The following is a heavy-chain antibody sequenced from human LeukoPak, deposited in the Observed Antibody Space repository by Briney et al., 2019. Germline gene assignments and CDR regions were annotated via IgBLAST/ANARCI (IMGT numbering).Heavy chain of an antibody. CDR3: ARLLWFGELPSGMDV. J-gene: IGHJ6*02. V-gene: IGHV4-30-2*01. D-gene: IGHD3-10*01. Sequence: PSETLSLTCTVSGGSISSGGYYWSWIRQPPGKGLEWIGYIYHSGSTYYNPSLKSRVTISVDRSKNQFSLKLSSVTAADTAVYYCARLLWFGELPSGMDVWGQGTTVTVSS. CDR1: GGSISSGGYY. CDR2: IYHSGST.